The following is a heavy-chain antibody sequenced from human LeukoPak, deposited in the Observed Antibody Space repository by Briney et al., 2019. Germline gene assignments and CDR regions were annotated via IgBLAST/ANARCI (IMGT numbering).Heavy chain of an antibody. CDR2: ILYDGSNQ. D-gene: IGHD2/OR15-2a*01. J-gene: IGHJ4*02. V-gene: IGHV3-30*04. CDR3: ARSQNVPYFDY. CDR1: GFSFSTYP. Sequence: GGSLRLSCAASGFSFSTYPMHWVRQAPGKRLEWVALILYDGSNQYYGDSVKGRFTISRDNSKSTLYLQMNSLGAEDTAVYYCARSQNVPYFDYWGQGTLVTVSS.